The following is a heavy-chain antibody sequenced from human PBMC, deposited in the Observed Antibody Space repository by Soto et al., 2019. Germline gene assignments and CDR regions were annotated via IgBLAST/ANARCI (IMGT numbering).Heavy chain of an antibody. CDR2: IIPIFATA. CDR3: AHFSVRGPARSGAFDI. CDR1: GGTFSNYA. V-gene: IGHV1-69*01. J-gene: IGHJ3*02. D-gene: IGHD2-2*01. Sequence: QVQLVQSGAEVKKPGSSVKVSCKTSGGTFSNYAINWVRQAPGQGLEWMGGIIPIFATANYAQKFQGRVTIIADESTSTVYMELSSLRSEDTAVYYCAHFSVRGPARSGAFDIWGQGTMVTVSS.